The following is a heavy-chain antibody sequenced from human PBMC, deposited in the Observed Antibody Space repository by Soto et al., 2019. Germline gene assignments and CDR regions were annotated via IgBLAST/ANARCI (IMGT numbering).Heavy chain of an antibody. D-gene: IGHD2-21*02. CDR3: ASLGVGGDYSFNY. CDR2: INAGNGNT. CDR1: GYTFTSYA. J-gene: IGHJ4*02. V-gene: IGHV1-3*01. Sequence: QVQLVQSGAEVKKPGASVKVSCKASGYTFTSYAMHWVRQAPGQRLEWMGWINAGNGNTKYSQKFQDRVTITRDTSAITAYMEVSSLRSEDTAVYSCASLGVGGDYSFNYWGQGTLVTVAS.